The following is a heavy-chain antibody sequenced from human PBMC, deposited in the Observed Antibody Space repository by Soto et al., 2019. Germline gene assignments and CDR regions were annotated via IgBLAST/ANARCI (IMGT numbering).Heavy chain of an antibody. Sequence: ASVKVSCKASGGTFSSYTISWVRQAPGQGLEWMGRIIPILNMANYAQKFQGRVTITADKSTSTAYMELSSLRSEDTAVYYCARGYCSGGSCFYPFDYWGQGTLVTVSS. V-gene: IGHV1-69*02. J-gene: IGHJ4*02. D-gene: IGHD2-15*01. CDR3: ARGYCSGGSCFYPFDY. CDR1: GGTFSSYT. CDR2: IIPILNMA.